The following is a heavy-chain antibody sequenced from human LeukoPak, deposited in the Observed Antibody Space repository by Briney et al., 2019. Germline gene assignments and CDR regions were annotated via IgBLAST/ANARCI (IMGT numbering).Heavy chain of an antibody. CDR1: GGFIINGKW. CDR3: ARAKRGYSYGTTGYYFDY. CDR2: ISHSGSP. D-gene: IGHD5-18*01. Sequence: SETLSLTCGVSGGFIINGKWWSWVRQPPGKGLEWIGEISHSGSPNYNPSLKGRLTISVDTAKNQFSLKLSSVTAADTAVYYCARAKRGYSYGTTGYYFDYWGQGTLVTVSS. J-gene: IGHJ4*02. V-gene: IGHV4/OR15-8*01.